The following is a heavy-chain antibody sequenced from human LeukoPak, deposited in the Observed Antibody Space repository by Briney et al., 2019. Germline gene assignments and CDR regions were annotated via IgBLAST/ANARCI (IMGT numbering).Heavy chain of an antibody. CDR1: GFTFSSYA. CDR2: ISGSDGST. CDR3: ARVEASYYYMDV. J-gene: IGHJ6*03. Sequence: PGGSLRLSCAASGFTFSSYAMSWVRQAPGKGLEWVSAISGSDGSTYYADSVKGRFTISRDNSKNTLYLQMNSLRAEDTAVYYCARVEASYYYMDVWGKGTTVTVSS. V-gene: IGHV3-23*01.